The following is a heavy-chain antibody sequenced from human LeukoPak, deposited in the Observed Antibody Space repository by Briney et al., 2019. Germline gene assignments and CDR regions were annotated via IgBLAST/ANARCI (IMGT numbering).Heavy chain of an antibody. CDR2: ISAYNGNT. CDR3: ARGGYYYDSSGYSPTIFDY. V-gene: IGHV1-18*01. Sequence: ASVKVSCKASGYTFTSYGISWVRQAPGQGLEWMGWISAYNGNTNYAQKLQGRVTMTTDTSTSTAYMELRSLRSDDTAVYYCARGGYYYDSSGYSPTIFDYWGQGTLVTVSS. D-gene: IGHD3-22*01. CDR1: GYTFTSYG. J-gene: IGHJ4*02.